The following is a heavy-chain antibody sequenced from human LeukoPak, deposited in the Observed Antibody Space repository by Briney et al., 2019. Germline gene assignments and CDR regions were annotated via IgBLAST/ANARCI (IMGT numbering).Heavy chain of an antibody. J-gene: IGHJ4*02. Sequence: GGSLRLXCAASGFTFSSYAMSWVRQAPGKGLEWVSAISGSGGSTYYADSVKGRFTISRDNSKNTLYLQMNSLRAEGTAVYYCAKGTYCSSTSCLGGGIGYFDYWGQGTLVTVSS. D-gene: IGHD2-2*01. CDR3: AKGTYCSSTSCLGGGIGYFDY. V-gene: IGHV3-23*01. CDR2: ISGSGGST. CDR1: GFTFSSYA.